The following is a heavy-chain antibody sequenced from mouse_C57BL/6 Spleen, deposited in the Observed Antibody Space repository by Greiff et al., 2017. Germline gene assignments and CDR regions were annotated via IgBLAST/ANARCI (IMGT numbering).Heavy chain of an antibody. J-gene: IGHJ2*01. V-gene: IGHV5-9-1*02. CDR1: GFTFSSYA. D-gene: IGHD2-3*01. CDR2: ISSGGDYI. CDR3: TRVGDGYYLDY. Sequence: EVQVVESGEGLVKPGGSLKLSCAASGFTFSSYAMSWVRQTPEKRLEWVAYISSGGDYIYYADTVKGRFTISRDNARNTLYLQMSSLKSEDTAIYYCTRVGDGYYLDYWGQGTTLTVSS.